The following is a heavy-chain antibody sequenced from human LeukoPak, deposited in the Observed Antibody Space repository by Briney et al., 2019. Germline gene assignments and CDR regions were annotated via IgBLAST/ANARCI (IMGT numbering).Heavy chain of an antibody. CDR1: GFTLSSRW. CDR3: ARRGGLDV. J-gene: IGHJ6*02. Sequence: GGSLRLSCVVSGFTLSSRWMMWVRQAPGEGLEWMTNINRDGSEKNYVDSVKGRFTITRDNAENSLYLQMSNLRAEDTAVYFCARRGGLDVWGQGATVTVSS. V-gene: IGHV3-7*03. CDR2: INRDGSEK.